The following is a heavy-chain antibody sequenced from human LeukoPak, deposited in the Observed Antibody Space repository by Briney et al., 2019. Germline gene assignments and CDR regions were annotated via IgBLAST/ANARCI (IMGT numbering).Heavy chain of an antibody. CDR2: ISYDGSNK. J-gene: IGHJ4*02. CDR3: ARDISDFDWLLSYLDY. CDR1: GFTFSSYA. Sequence: GGSLRLSCAASGFTFSSYAMHWVRQAPGKGLEWVAVISYDGSNKYYADSVKGRFTISRDNSKNTLYLQMNSLRAEDTAVYYCARDISDFDWLLSYLDYWGQGTLVTVSS. D-gene: IGHD3-9*01. V-gene: IGHV3-30*04.